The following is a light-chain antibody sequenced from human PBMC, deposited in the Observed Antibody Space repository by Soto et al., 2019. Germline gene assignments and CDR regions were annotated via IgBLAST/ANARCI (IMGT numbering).Light chain of an antibody. CDR2: GNS. CDR3: QSYDSSLSGSV. J-gene: IGLJ2*01. CDR1: SSNIGAGYD. V-gene: IGLV1-40*01. Sequence: ELTQPPSVSVPPGQTARITCTGSSSNIGAGYDVHWYQQLPGTAPKLLIYGNSNRPSGVPDRFSGSKSGTSASLAITGLQAEDEADYYCQSYDSSLSGSVFGGGTKLTVL.